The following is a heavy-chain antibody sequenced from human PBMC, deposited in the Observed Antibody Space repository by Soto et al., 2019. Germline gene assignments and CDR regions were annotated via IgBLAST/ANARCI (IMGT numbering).Heavy chain of an antibody. Sequence: ASVKVSCKASGGTFSSYTISWVRQAPGQGLEWMGRIIPILGIANYAQKFQGRVTITADKSTSTAYMELSSLRSEDTAVYYCASPLAVAGTHQGVYYYYMDVWGKGTTVTVSS. CDR2: IIPILGIA. CDR1: GGTFSSYT. J-gene: IGHJ6*03. V-gene: IGHV1-69*02. CDR3: ASPLAVAGTHQGVYYYYMDV. D-gene: IGHD6-19*01.